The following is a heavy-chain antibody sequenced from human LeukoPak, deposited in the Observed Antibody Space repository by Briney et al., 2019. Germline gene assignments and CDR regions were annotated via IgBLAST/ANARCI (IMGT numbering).Heavy chain of an antibody. CDR3: ARALGEYFDY. J-gene: IGHJ4*02. D-gene: IGHD3-10*01. V-gene: IGHV4-31*03. CDR2: IYYSGST. CDR1: GGSIGSGGYY. Sequence: PSQTLSLTCTVSGGSIGSGGYYWSWIRQHPGKGLEWIGYIYYSGSTYYNPSLKSRVTISVDTSKNQLSLKLSSVTAADTAVYYCARALGEYFDYWGPGTLVTVSS.